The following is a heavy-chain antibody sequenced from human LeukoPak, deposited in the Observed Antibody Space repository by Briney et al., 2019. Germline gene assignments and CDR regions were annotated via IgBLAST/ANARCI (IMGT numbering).Heavy chain of an antibody. D-gene: IGHD4-17*01. V-gene: IGHV3-30-3*01. J-gene: IGHJ6*02. CDR1: GFTFSSYA. CDR3: ARPVYGDYGYYYYGMDV. CDR2: VSHDGSNK. Sequence: PGGSLRLSCAASGFTFSSYAMHWARQAPGKGLEWVAVVSHDGSNKYYADSVKGRFTISRDNSKNTLYLQMNSLKAEDTAVYYCARPVYGDYGYYYYGMDVWGQGTTVTVSS.